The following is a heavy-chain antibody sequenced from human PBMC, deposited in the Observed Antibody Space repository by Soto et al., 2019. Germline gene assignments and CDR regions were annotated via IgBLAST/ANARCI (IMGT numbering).Heavy chain of an antibody. J-gene: IGHJ4*02. CDR2: ISSSSSYI. CDR3: ARDLTRGYSYGYPFDY. V-gene: IGHV3-21*01. Sequence: GSLRLSCAASGFTFSSYSMNWVRQAPGKGLEWVSSISSSSSYIYYADSVKGRFTISRDNAKNSLYLQMNSLRAEDTAVYYCARDLTRGYSYGYPFDYWGQGTLVTVSS. CDR1: GFTFSSYS. D-gene: IGHD5-18*01.